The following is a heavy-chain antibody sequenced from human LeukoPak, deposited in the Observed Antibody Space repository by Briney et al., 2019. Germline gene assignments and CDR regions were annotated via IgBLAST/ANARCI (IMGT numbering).Heavy chain of an antibody. V-gene: IGHV4-4*07. CDR2: IYISGST. J-gene: IGHJ6*03. D-gene: IGHD3-22*01. CDR1: GGSLSSYY. Sequence: SETLSLTCTLSGGSLSSYYWSWVRQPAGEGLEWIGRIYISGSTNYNPSLKSRVTISVDKSKNQFSLKLSSVTAADTAVYYCARIGYYYDSSGYTGRYYYYYYMDVWGKGTTVTVSS. CDR3: ARIGYYYDSSGYTGRYYYYYYMDV.